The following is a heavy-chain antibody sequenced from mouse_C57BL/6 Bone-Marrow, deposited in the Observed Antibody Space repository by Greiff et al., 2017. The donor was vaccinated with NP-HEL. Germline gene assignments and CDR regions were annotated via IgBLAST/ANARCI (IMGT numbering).Heavy chain of an antibody. CDR1: GYTFTSYW. D-gene: IGHD1-1*02. J-gene: IGHJ4*01. V-gene: IGHV1-64*01. CDR3: AILDYDAMDY. CDR2: IHPNSGST. Sequence: QVQLQQPGAELVKPGASVKLTCKASGYTFTSYWMHWVKQRPGQGLEWIGMIHPNSGSTNYNEKFKSQATLNVDKSSITAYLQLSSLTSEDSAYYYCAILDYDAMDYWGQGTSVTVSA.